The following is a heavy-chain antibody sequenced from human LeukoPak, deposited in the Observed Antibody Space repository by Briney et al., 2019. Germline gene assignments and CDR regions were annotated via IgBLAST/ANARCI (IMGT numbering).Heavy chain of an antibody. J-gene: IGHJ4*02. V-gene: IGHV3-9*01. CDR3: AKGRPGTYSSSWYYLDY. Sequence: GGSLRLSCAASGFTFDDYAMHWVRQAPGKGLEWVSGISWNSGSIGYADSVKGRFTISRDNAKNSLYLQMNSLRAEDTALYYCAKGRPGTYSSSWYYLDYWGQGTLVTVSS. CDR2: ISWNSGSI. CDR1: GFTFDDYA. D-gene: IGHD6-13*01.